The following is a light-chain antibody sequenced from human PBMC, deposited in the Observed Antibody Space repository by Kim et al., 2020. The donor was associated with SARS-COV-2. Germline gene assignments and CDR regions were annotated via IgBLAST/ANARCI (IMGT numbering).Light chain of an antibody. CDR3: QHRNSWPT. V-gene: IGKV3-11*01. Sequence: LSFLPGEAAALACRASQSVSSYLAWYQQKPGQAPRLLIYDAANRATGIPARFSGSGSGTDFTLTITSLEPEDFAVYYCQHRNSWPTFGQGTKLEI. CDR1: QSVSSY. CDR2: DAA. J-gene: IGKJ2*01.